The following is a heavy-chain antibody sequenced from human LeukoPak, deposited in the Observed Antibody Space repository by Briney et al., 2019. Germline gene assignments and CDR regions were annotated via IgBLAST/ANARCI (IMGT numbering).Heavy chain of an antibody. D-gene: IGHD2-2*01. CDR1: GFTFSSYG. Sequence: QTGGSLRLSCAASGFTFSSYGMHWVRQAPGKGLEWVAVISYDESNKYYADSVKGRFTISRDNSKNTLYLQMGSLRAEDMAVYYCARSSIVVVSILDYWGQGTLVTVSS. J-gene: IGHJ4*02. CDR2: ISYDESNK. CDR3: ARSSIVVVSILDY. V-gene: IGHV3-30*03.